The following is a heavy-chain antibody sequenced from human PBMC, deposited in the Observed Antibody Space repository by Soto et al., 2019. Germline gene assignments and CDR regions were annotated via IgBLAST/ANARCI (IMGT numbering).Heavy chain of an antibody. CDR3: ARSYYYDSSGYYRSFFQH. J-gene: IGHJ1*01. Sequence: QVQLVESGGGVVQPGRSLRLSCAASGFTFSSYGMHWVRQAPGKGLEWVAVIWHDGSNKYYADSVKGRFTISRDNSKNTLYLQMNSLRAEDTAVYYCARSYYYDSSGYYRSFFQHWGQGTLVTVSS. CDR2: IWHDGSNK. D-gene: IGHD3-22*01. V-gene: IGHV3-33*01. CDR1: GFTFSSYG.